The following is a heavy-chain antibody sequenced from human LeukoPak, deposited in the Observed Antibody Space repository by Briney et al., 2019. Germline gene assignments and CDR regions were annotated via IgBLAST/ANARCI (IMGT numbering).Heavy chain of an antibody. D-gene: IGHD5-12*01. CDR3: ARSAAAGRIVATFGY. CDR1: GFTFSRYW. Sequence: GGSLTLSCAVSGFTFSRYWMSWVRQPPGKGLEGVANIKQDGSKKNYVDSVKGRFTISRDNAKNSEYLQMNSLRVEDTAVYYCARSAAAGRIVATFGYWGQGTLVIVSS. CDR2: IKQDGSKK. V-gene: IGHV3-7*01. J-gene: IGHJ4*02.